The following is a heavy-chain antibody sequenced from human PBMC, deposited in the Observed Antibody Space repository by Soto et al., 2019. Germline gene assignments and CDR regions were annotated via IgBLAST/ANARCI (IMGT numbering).Heavy chain of an antibody. V-gene: IGHV4-30-2*01. J-gene: IGHJ5*02. CDR3: ARADWYCSGGSCCSDWFDP. CDR2: IYHSGST. Sequence: SETLSLTCAVSGGSISSGGYSWSWIRQPPGKGLEWIGYIYHSGSTYYNPSLKSRVTISVDRSKNQFSLKLSSVTAADTAVYYCARADWYCSGGSCCSDWFDPWGQGTLVTVSS. D-gene: IGHD2-15*01. CDR1: GGSISSGGYS.